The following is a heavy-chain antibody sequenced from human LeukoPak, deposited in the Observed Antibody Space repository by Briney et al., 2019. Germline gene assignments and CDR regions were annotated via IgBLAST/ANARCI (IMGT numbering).Heavy chain of an antibody. CDR1: GGSISSYY. J-gene: IGHJ4*02. Sequence: PSETLSLTCTVPGGSISSYYWSWIRQPPGKGLEWIGYIYYSGSTNYNPSLKSRVTISVDTSKNQFSLKLSSVTAAGTAVYYCARQESYGDPFDYWGQGTLVTVSS. D-gene: IGHD4-17*01. V-gene: IGHV4-59*08. CDR2: IYYSGST. CDR3: ARQESYGDPFDY.